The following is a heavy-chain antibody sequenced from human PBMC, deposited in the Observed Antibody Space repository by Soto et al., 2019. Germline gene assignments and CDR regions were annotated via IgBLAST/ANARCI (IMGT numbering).Heavy chain of an antibody. V-gene: IGHV4-30-4*01. CDR1: GDYIHVCCYY. J-gene: IGHJ5*01. Sequence: QVQLQESGPGLVKPSQTLSLTCSVSGDYIHVCCYYWTWIRQRPGKGLEWMGYIYYTGKTYYNPSLESRLTMSVDSSKNQFSLQLPSVTAAYTAVYFCGRDLTSNANCIDTWGHGTLVTVSS. D-gene: IGHD2-2*01. CDR3: GRDLTSNANCIDT. CDR2: IYYTGKT.